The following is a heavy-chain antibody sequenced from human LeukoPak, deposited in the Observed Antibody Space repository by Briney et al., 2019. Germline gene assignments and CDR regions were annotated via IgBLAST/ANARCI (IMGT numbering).Heavy chain of an antibody. CDR1: GGSISSSNW. D-gene: IGHD4-17*01. Sequence: SETLSLTCAVSGGSISSSNWWSWVRQPPGKGLEWIGEIYHSGSTNYNPSLKSRVTISVDKSKNQFSLKLSSVTAADTAVYYCASRKTTVTTPYYYGMDVWGQGTTVTVSS. J-gene: IGHJ6*02. V-gene: IGHV4-4*02. CDR3: ASRKTTVTTPYYYGMDV. CDR2: IYHSGST.